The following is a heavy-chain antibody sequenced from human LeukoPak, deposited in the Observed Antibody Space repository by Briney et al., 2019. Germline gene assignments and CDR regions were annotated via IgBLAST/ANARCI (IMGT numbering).Heavy chain of an antibody. Sequence: GGSLRLSCAASGFTFSSYAMHWVRQAPGKGLEYVSAISSNGGSTYYANSVKGRFTISRDNSKNTLYLQMGSLRAEDMAVYYCARTARPNRYYFDNWGQGTLVTVSS. CDR3: ARTARPNRYYFDN. V-gene: IGHV3-64*01. J-gene: IGHJ4*02. CDR1: GFTFSSYA. CDR2: ISSNGGST. D-gene: IGHD6-6*01.